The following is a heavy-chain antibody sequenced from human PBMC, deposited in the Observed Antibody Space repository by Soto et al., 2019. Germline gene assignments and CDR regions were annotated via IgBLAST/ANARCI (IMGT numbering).Heavy chain of an antibody. V-gene: IGHV4-59*11. CDR2: FFHTGTA. CDR1: GDAITRHY. CDR3: ARNYGGNSQFFDL. Sequence: QVQLQESGPGLVKPSETLSLTCNVSGDAITRHYWSWIRQSPGKGMEWLGYFFHTGTALYNPSLRSRVSMSVATSKNQFSLKLTSIIPADTAVYFCARNYGGNSQFFDLWGRGTLVTVSS. D-gene: IGHD4-17*01. J-gene: IGHJ2*01.